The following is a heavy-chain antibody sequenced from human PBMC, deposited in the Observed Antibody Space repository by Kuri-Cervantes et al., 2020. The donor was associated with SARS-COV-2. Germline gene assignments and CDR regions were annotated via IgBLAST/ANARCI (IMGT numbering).Heavy chain of an antibody. V-gene: IGHV1-24*01. CDR2: FDPEDGET. CDR1: GYTLTELS. J-gene: IGHJ6*02. CDR3: ASPLIAAAGRLPSYGMDV. D-gene: IGHD6-13*01. Sequence: ASVKVSCKVSGYTLTELSMHWVRQAPGKGLEWMGGFDPEDGETIYAQKFQGRVTMTEDTSTDTAYMELSRLRSDDTAVYYCASPLIAAAGRLPSYGMDVWGQGTTVTVSS.